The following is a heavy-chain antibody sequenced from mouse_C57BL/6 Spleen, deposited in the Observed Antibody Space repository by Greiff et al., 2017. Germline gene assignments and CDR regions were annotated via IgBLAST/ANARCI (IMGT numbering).Heavy chain of an antibody. J-gene: IGHJ2*01. Sequence: EVKLVESGGGLVKPGGSLKLSCAASGFTFSDYGMHWVRQAPEKGLEWVAYISSGSSTIYYADTVKGRFTISRDNAKNTLFLQMTSLRSEDTAMYYCKVTTVVDFDYWGQGTTLTVSS. CDR1: GFTFSDYG. CDR3: KVTTVVDFDY. D-gene: IGHD1-1*01. V-gene: IGHV5-17*01. CDR2: ISSGSSTI.